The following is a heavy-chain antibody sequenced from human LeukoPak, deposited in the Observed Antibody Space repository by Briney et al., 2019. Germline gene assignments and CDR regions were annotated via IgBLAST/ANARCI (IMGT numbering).Heavy chain of an antibody. D-gene: IGHD3-3*02. CDR2: ISAYNGDT. V-gene: IGHV1-18*01. J-gene: IGHJ4*02. CDR1: GYTFTSYG. Sequence: GASVKVSCKASGYTFTSYGISWLRQAPGQGLEWMGWISAYNGDTNYAQKLQGRVTMATDTSTSTAYMELRSLRSDDTAVYYCAREAFLEWLPKYYFDYWGQGTLVTVSS. CDR3: AREAFLEWLPKYYFDY.